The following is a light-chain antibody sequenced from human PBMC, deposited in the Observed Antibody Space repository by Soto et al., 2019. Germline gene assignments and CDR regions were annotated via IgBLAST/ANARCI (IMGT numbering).Light chain of an antibody. J-gene: IGKJ1*01. Sequence: DIQRTQSPSTLSASVGDRVTITCRASQSVSSFLAWYQQKPGKAPKVLIYDASTLENGVPSRFSGSGSGTEFTLTISSLQPDDFATYYCQQYNSYSPRTFGQGTKVDIK. V-gene: IGKV1-5*01. CDR3: QQYNSYSPRT. CDR1: QSVSSF. CDR2: DAS.